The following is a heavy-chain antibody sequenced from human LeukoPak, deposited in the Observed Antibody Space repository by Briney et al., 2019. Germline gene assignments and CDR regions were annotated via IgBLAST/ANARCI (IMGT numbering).Heavy chain of an antibody. D-gene: IGHD2-2*01. J-gene: IGHJ3*02. Sequence: SETLSLTCTVSGCSINDYYWSWIRQPAGKGLEWIGRVYHSGSTNSNPSLKSRLAVWVNTSKNRFSLRLSSVTAADTAVYYCARDGGVVTSAAPAVFDIWGQGTMVTVSS. CDR2: VYHSGST. CDR1: GCSINDYY. CDR3: ARDGGVVTSAAPAVFDI. V-gene: IGHV4-4*07.